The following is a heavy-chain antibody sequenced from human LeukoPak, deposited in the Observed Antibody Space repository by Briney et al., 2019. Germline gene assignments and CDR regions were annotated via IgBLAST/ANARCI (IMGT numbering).Heavy chain of an antibody. CDR2: INPDSGGT. CDR3: ARFDTSGEHFQH. D-gene: IGHD2-15*01. Sequence: ATVKVSCKASGYTFTGYYIHWVRRAPGQGHWWMGWINPDSGGTNYAQKFQGRVTVTRDTSISTAYLDVSSLRSDDTAVYYCARFDTSGEHFQHWGQGTLVTVSS. J-gene: IGHJ1*01. V-gene: IGHV1-2*02. CDR1: GYTFTGYY.